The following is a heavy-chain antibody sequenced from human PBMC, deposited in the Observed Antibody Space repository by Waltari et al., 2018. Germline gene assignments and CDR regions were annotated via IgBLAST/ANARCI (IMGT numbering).Heavy chain of an antibody. CDR2: IYHSGST. CDR1: GYSISSGYY. V-gene: IGHV4-38-2*01. CDR3: ARARLRSSMSEYFQH. J-gene: IGHJ1*01. D-gene: IGHD4-17*01. Sequence: QLQLQESGPGLVKPSETLSLTCAVSGYSISSGYYWGWIRQPPGKGLEWIGSIYHSGSTSYNPSLKSRVTRSVDTSKNQFSLKLSSVTAADTAVYYCARARLRSSMSEYFQHWGQGTLVTVSS.